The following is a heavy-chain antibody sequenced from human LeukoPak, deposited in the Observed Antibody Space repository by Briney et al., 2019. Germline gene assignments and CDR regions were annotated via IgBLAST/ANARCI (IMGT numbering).Heavy chain of an antibody. V-gene: IGHV3-30-3*01. Sequence: GRSLRLSCAASGFTFSSYAMHWVRQAPGKGLEWAAVISSDGNTQYYADPVEGRFTISRDNSNNTLYLQMNSLRADDTAIYYCARRRIVGSIDDAFDIWGQGTMVTLSS. CDR2: ISSDGNTQ. CDR3: ARRRIVGSIDDAFDI. D-gene: IGHD1-26*01. J-gene: IGHJ3*02. CDR1: GFTFSSYA.